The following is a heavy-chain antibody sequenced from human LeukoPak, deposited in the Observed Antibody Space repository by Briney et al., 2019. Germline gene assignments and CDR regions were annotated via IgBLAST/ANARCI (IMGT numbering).Heavy chain of an antibody. V-gene: IGHV1-8*01. J-gene: IGHJ6*02. Sequence: ASVKVSCTASGYTFTSYDINWVRKATGQGHEWMGWMNPNSGNTGYAQKFQGRVTMTRNTSISTAYMELSSLRSEDTAVYYCARGMERFLEWLPLFYYYYGMDVWGQGTTVTVSS. CDR2: MNPNSGNT. D-gene: IGHD3-3*01. CDR3: ARGMERFLEWLPLFYYYYGMDV. CDR1: GYTFTSYD.